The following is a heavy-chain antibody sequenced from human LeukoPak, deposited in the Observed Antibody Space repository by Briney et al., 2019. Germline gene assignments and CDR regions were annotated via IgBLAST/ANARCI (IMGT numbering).Heavy chain of an antibody. D-gene: IGHD3-3*01. CDR1: GYTFTGYY. Sequence: ASVKVSCKASGYTFTGYYMHWVRRAPGQGLEWMGWINPNSGGTNYAQKFQGRVTMTRDTSISTAYMELSRLRSDDTAVYYCARVPVYYDFWSGYSREGAFDIWGQGTMVTVSS. CDR3: ARVPVYYDFWSGYSREGAFDI. J-gene: IGHJ3*02. V-gene: IGHV1-2*02. CDR2: INPNSGGT.